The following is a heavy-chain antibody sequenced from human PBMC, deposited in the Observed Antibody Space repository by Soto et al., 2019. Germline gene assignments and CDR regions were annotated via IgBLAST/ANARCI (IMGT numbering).Heavy chain of an antibody. V-gene: IGHV4-59*01. D-gene: IGHD6-19*01. J-gene: IGHJ5*01. CDR2: IHYSGSTNSGST. CDR3: ARGSGWPDHWFDS. CDR1: GGSLSSYY. Sequence: PSETLSLTCTVSGGSLSSYYWNWIRQPPGEGLEWIAYIHYSGSTNSGSTNYNPSLKSRVTISVDTSNNHFSLRLNSVTAADTALYYSARGSGWPDHWFDSWGQGTLVPVSS.